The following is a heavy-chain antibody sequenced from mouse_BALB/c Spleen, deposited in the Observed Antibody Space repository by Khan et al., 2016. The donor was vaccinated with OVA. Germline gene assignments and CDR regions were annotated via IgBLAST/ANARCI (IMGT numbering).Heavy chain of an antibody. Sequence: LQQPGETVKISCKASGYIFTNYGMTWVKHAPGKGLKWMGWINTYTGEPTYADDFKGRFAFSLETSANTAYLQINNLKNEDTATYFCARTLXGSGYDYAMDYWGQGTQSPYPQ. CDR2: INTYTGEP. V-gene: IGHV9-3-1*01. J-gene: IGHJ4*01. CDR1: GYIFTNYG. CDR3: ARTLXGSGYDYAMDY. D-gene: IGHD1-1*01.